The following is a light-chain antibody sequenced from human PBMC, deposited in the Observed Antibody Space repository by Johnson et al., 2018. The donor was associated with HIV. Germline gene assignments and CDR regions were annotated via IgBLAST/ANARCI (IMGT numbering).Light chain of an antibody. CDR3: GTWDNSLSTGGV. J-gene: IGLJ1*01. V-gene: IGLV1-51*02. CDR1: NSNIGYNC. Sequence: QSVLTQPPSVSAATGQKVTISCSESNSNIGYNCVSWYQQLPGTAPKLLIYENNERPSGIPDRFSDSKSGTSVILAITGLQTGDEADYYCGTWDNSLSTGGVFGTGTKVTVL. CDR2: ENN.